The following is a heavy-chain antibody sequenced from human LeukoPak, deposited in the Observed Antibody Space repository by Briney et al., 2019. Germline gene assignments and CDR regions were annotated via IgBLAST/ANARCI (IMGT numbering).Heavy chain of an antibody. D-gene: IGHD5-18*01. J-gene: IGHJ6*02. CDR2: FSDDEGRT. CDR3: ARRYNYGGMDV. V-gene: IGHV3-74*01. Sequence: GGSLRLSCEVSGFTFSSYWIHWVRQAPGKGLVWVSRFSDDEGRTVYADSVKGRFTISKDNAKNTLYLQMNSLRAEDTAVYYCARRYNYGGMDVWGQGTTVTVSS. CDR1: GFTFSSYW.